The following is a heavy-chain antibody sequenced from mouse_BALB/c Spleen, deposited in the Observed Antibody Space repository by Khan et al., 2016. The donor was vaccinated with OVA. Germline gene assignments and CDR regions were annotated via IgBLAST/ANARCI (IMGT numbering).Heavy chain of an antibody. CDR1: GYIFSSYY. D-gene: IGHD2-10*02. Sequence: QVQLQQPGAELVKPGASVKLSCKASGYIFSSYYMYWVKQRPGQGLEWIGGINPNIGGPNFNEKFKTKATLTVDKSSSTAYMQLSSLTSEDSAVYYCTRSGYGNPFAYWGQGTLVTVSA. J-gene: IGHJ3*01. V-gene: IGHV1S81*02. CDR2: INPNIGGP. CDR3: TRSGYGNPFAY.